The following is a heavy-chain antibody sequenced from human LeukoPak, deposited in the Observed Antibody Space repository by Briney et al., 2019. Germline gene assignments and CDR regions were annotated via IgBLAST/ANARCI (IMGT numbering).Heavy chain of an antibody. D-gene: IGHD2-2*01. CDR3: AKIDRQYCSSSSCYALDY. CDR2: MYPGDSDT. V-gene: IGHV5-51*01. Sequence: AGESLKISCKGSEYSFTSYWIVWVRQMPGKGLEWMWIMYPGDSDTRYSPSFQGQVTISVDKSISTAYLQWSSLKASDTAIYYCAKIDRQYCSSSSCYALDYWGQGTQVTVSS. J-gene: IGHJ4*02. CDR1: EYSFTSYW.